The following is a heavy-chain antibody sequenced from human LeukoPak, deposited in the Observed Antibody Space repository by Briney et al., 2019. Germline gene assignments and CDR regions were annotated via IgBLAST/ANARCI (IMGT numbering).Heavy chain of an antibody. CDR2: ISGSGGST. CDR3: AKVRVSSSWYGGGMDV. V-gene: IGHV3-23*01. J-gene: IGHJ6*02. Sequence: GASLRLSCAASGFTFSSYAMSWVRQAPGKGLEWVSAISGSGGSTYYADSVKGRFTISRDNSKNTLYLQMNSLRAEDTAVYYCAKVRVSSSWYGGGMDVWGQGTTVTVSS. CDR1: GFTFSSYA. D-gene: IGHD6-13*01.